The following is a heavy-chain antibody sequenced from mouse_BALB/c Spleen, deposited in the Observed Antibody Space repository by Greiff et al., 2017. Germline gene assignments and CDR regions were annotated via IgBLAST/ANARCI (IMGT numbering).Heavy chain of an antibody. CDR1: GYTFTDYN. CDR2: IYPYNGGT. V-gene: IGHV1S29*02. Sequence: EVQLQQSGPELVKPGASVKISCKASGYTFTDYNMHWVKQSHGKSLERIGYIYPYNGGTGYNQKFKSKATLTVDNSSSTAYMELRSLTSEDSAVYYCARSYYGNYFDYWGQGTTLTVSS. J-gene: IGHJ2*01. D-gene: IGHD2-1*01. CDR3: ARSYYGNYFDY.